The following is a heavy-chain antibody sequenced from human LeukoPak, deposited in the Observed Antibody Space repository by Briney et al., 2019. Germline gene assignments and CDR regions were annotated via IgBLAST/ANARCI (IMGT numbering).Heavy chain of an antibody. D-gene: IGHD3-22*01. V-gene: IGHV4-4*07. J-gene: IGHJ5*02. CDR3: ASQYYYDSSGYRS. CDR2: IYTSGST. Sequence: SETLSLTCTVSGGSISSYYWSWIRQPAGKGLEWIGRIYTSGSTNYNPSLKSRVTISVDKSKNQFSLKLISVTAADTAVYYCASQYYYDSSGYRSWGQGTLVTVSS. CDR1: GGSISSYY.